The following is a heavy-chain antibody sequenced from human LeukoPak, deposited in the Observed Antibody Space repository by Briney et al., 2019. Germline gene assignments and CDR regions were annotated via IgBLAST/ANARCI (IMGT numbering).Heavy chain of an antibody. CDR1: GFTLSSYW. J-gene: IGHJ4*02. V-gene: IGHV3-15*01. CDR2: IKTKTDGATL. Sequence: PGGSLRLSCAASGFTLSSYWMHWVRQAPGKGLEWVGRIKTKTDGATLEYAAPGKGRSTISRDDSKNTLYLQKNSLKTDATAVYYCTTPDGFHLDNWGQGTLVTVSS. CDR3: TTPDGFHLDN.